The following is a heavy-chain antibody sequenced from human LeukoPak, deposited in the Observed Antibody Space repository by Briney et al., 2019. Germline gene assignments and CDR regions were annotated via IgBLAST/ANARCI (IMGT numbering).Heavy chain of an antibody. CDR3: ARRGYSYGLYYFDY. CDR1: GGSISSNNNY. D-gene: IGHD5-18*01. Sequence: SETLSLTCTVSGGSISSNNNYWGWIRQPPGKGLEWIGSIYYDGSTYYNPSLKSRVTMSVDTSKSQFSLKLSSVTAADTAVYYCARRGYSYGLYYFDYWGQGTLVTVSS. CDR2: IYYDGST. J-gene: IGHJ4*02. V-gene: IGHV4-39*07.